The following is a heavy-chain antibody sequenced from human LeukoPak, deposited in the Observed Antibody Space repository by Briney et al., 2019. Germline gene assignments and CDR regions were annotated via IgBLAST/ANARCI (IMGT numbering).Heavy chain of an antibody. Sequence: PGGSLRLSCAASGFTFSSYAMSWVRQAPGKGLEWVSAISGSGGSTYYADSVKGRFTISRDNSKNTLYLQMNSLRAEDTALYYCAIYDSSGYDAFDIWGQGTMVTVSS. V-gene: IGHV3-23*01. J-gene: IGHJ3*02. CDR1: GFTFSSYA. CDR3: AIYDSSGYDAFDI. CDR2: ISGSGGST. D-gene: IGHD3-22*01.